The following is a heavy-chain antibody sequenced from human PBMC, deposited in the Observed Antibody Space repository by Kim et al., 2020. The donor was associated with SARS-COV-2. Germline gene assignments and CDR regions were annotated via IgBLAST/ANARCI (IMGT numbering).Heavy chain of an antibody. Sequence: SETLSLTCTVSGGSISSYYWSWIRQPAGKGLEWIGSIYTSGSTNYNPSLKSRVTMSVDTSKNQFSLKLSSVTAADTAVYYCARDLVRYYYDSSGSRIYYYYGMDVWGQGTTVTVSS. CDR2: IYTSGST. CDR1: GGSISSYY. CDR3: ARDLVRYYYDSSGSRIYYYYGMDV. D-gene: IGHD3-22*01. J-gene: IGHJ6*02. V-gene: IGHV4-4*07.